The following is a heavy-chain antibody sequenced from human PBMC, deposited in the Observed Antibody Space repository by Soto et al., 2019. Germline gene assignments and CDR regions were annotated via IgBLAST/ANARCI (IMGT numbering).Heavy chain of an antibody. J-gene: IGHJ4*02. V-gene: IGHV1-18*01. Sequence: ASVKVSCKASGYTFTSYGVSWVRQAPGQGLERMGWISPYDGNTNYAQKLQGRVTMTTDTSTDTAYMELRSLTSGDTAVYYCARDSVHYYDSSGLPDYWGQGTLVTVSS. CDR2: ISPYDGNT. D-gene: IGHD3-22*01. CDR3: ARDSVHYYDSSGLPDY. CDR1: GYTFTSYG.